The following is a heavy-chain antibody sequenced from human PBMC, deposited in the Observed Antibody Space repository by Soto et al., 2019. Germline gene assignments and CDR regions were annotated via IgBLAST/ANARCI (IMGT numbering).Heavy chain of an antibody. J-gene: IGHJ4*02. CDR3: QTRSPAFAY. V-gene: IGHV1-18*01. Sequence: QVQLVQSGPEVKKPGASVKVSCKTSGYTFTSYGISWVRQAPGQGLEWMGWITTDKGKTTYAQKFQGGTTTTTDTSTSTAYMDLRSLSSYDTAAYYRQTRSPAFAYWGPGTLVTVSS. CDR1: GYTFTSYG. CDR2: ITTDKGKT.